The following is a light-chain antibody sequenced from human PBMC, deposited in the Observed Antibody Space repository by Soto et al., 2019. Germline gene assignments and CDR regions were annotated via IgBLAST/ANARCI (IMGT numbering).Light chain of an antibody. CDR1: SGDIGLYDL. J-gene: IGLJ2*01. Sequence: QSALTQPAAVSGSLGQSITISCTGSSGDIGLYDLVAWFQEHPNKAPKLIISEVNKRPSGISDRFSGSKSGNTASLTISGLQAEDEAAYFCCSYAGVDTVILFGGGTKVTVL. CDR3: CSYAGVDTVIL. V-gene: IGLV2-23*02. CDR2: EVN.